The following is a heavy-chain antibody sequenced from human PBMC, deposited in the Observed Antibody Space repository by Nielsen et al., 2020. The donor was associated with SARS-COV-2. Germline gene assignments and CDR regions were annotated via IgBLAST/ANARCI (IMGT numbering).Heavy chain of an antibody. CDR1: GFTFSDYY. V-gene: IGHV3-11*05. Sequence: GESLKISCAGSGFTFSDYYMSWIRQAPGKGLEWISYIRSGSTYTNYADSVKGRFTISRDDAKNSLYLQMNSLRAEDTAVYYCAREGRDLPLDYWGQGVLVTVSS. CDR2: IRSGSTYT. CDR3: AREGRDLPLDY. D-gene: IGHD5-24*01. J-gene: IGHJ4*02.